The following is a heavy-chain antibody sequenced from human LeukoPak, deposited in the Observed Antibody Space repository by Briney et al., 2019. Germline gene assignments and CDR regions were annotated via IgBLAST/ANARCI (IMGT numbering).Heavy chain of an antibody. V-gene: IGHV1-8*01. CDR3: ARAYYDFWSGYSAYYFDY. CDR2: MNPNSGNT. D-gene: IGHD3-3*01. Sequence: ASVKVSCKASGYTFTSYDINWVRQATGQGLEWMGWMNPNSGNTGYAQKFQGRVTMTRNTSISTAYMELSSLRSEDTAVYYCARAYYDFWSGYSAYYFDYWGQGTLVTVSS. J-gene: IGHJ4*02. CDR1: GYTFTSYD.